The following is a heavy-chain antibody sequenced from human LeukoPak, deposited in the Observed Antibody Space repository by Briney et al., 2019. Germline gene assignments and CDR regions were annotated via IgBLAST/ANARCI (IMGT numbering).Heavy chain of an antibody. J-gene: IGHJ4*02. CDR3: AKDPWGDFWSGYLDY. CDR1: GFTFSSYG. V-gene: IGHV3-30*02. D-gene: IGHD3-3*01. Sequence: PGGSLRLSCAASGFTFSSYGMHWFRQAPGKGLEWVAFIRYDGSNKYYADSVKGRFTISRDNSKNTLYLQMNSLGAEDTAVYYCAKDPWGDFWSGYLDYWGQGTLVTVSS. CDR2: IRYDGSNK.